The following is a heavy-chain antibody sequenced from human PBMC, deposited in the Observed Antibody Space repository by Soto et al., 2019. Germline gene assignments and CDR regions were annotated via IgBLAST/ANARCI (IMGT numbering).Heavy chain of an antibody. CDR2: INPNSGGT. D-gene: IGHD3-9*01. Sequence: QVQLVQSGAEVKKPGASVKVSCKASGYTFTGYYMHWVRQAPGQGLEWMGWINPNSGGTNYAQKFEGGVLVTRDTSISTAHMELSRLRPDDAAVYYCPRGGGGVLRYFDWLLYCDYGMDVWGQGTTVTVSS. V-gene: IGHV1-2*02. J-gene: IGHJ6*02. CDR3: PRGGGGVLRYFDWLLYCDYGMDV. CDR1: GYTFTGYY.